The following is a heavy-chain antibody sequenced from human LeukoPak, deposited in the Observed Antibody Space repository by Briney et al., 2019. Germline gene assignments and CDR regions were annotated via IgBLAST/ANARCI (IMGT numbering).Heavy chain of an antibody. D-gene: IGHD3-22*01. CDR1: GFTFSSYA. V-gene: IGHV3-23*01. CDR2: ISGSGGGT. CDR3: ATRGTYYYDNSGYWGFDY. J-gene: IGHJ4*02. Sequence: GGSLRLSCAASGFTFSSYAMSWVRQAPGKGLEWVSAISGSGGGTFYADSVKGRFTISRDNSKNTLYLQMNSLRAEDTAVYYCATRGTYYYDNSGYWGFDYWGQGTLVTVSS.